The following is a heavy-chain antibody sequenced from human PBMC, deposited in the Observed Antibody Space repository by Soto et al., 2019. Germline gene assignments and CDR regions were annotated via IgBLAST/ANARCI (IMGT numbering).Heavy chain of an antibody. D-gene: IGHD3-10*01. V-gene: IGHV3-23*01. Sequence: EVQLLESGGGLVQPGGSLRLSCAASGFTFSSYAMSWVRQAPGKGLEWVSGLSGGGGSTYYADSVKGRFTISRDNSKKTLNLQMNSLRVEDTAVYYCAKDRPITMVRGASITGFDAWGQGTLVTVSS. J-gene: IGHJ5*02. CDR1: GFTFSSYA. CDR2: LSGGGGST. CDR3: AKDRPITMVRGASITGFDA.